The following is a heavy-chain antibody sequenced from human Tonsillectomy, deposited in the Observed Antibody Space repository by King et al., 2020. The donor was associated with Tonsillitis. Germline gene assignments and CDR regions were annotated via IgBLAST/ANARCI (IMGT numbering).Heavy chain of an antibody. CDR1: GGSISSGGYS. J-gene: IGHJ4*02. V-gene: IGHV4-30-2*01. CDR2: IYHSGST. Sequence: QLQESGSGLVKPSQTLSLTCAVSGGSISSGGYSWSWIRQPPGKGLEWIGYIYHSGSTYYNPSLKSRVTISVDRSKNQFSLKLSSVTAADTAVYYCARGPSENYDSCPFDYWGQGTLVTVSS. CDR3: ARGPSENYDSCPFDY. D-gene: IGHD3-22*01.